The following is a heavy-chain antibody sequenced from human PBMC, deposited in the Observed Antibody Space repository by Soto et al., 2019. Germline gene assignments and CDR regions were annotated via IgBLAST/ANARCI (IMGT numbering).Heavy chain of an antibody. D-gene: IGHD3-22*01. CDR3: ARYDYYDISFPWFDH. CDR2: IWYDGSNK. Sequence: QVQLVESGGGVVQPGRSLRLSCAASGFTFSSYGMHWVRQAPGKGLEWVADIWYDGSNKYYADSVKGRFTISRDNSKNTLYLQRNSLRAEDTAEYYRARYDYYDISFPWFDHWGQGTPVTGSP. CDR1: GFTFSSYG. J-gene: IGHJ5*02. V-gene: IGHV3-33*01.